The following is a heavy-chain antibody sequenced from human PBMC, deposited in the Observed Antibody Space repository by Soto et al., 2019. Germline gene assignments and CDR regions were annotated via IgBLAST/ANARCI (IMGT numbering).Heavy chain of an antibody. CDR2: ISSSSSTI. Sequence: LRNAAAEGTCGNYGVSWVRQKQGKGLEWVSYISSSSSTIYYADSVKGRFTISRDNANNSLYLQMNSLRDEDTAVYYCSIDLGYGILTVSTALAIWVQGSM. J-gene: IGHJ3*02. CDR3: SIDLGYGILTVSTALAI. V-gene: IGHV3-48*02. D-gene: IGHD7-27*01. CDR1: EGTCGNYG.